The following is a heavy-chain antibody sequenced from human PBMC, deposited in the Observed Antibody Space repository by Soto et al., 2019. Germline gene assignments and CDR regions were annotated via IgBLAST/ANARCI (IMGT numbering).Heavy chain of an antibody. CDR3: ARDPGYCSSTSCYTGIVGIYYYYYGMDV. J-gene: IGHJ6*02. Sequence: PGGSLRLSCAASGFTFSSYSMNWVRQAPGKGLEWVSSISSSSSYIYYADSVKGRFTISRDNAKNSLYLQMNSLRAEDTAVYYCARDPGYCSSTSCYTGIVGIYYYYYGMDVWGQGTTVTVSS. CDR1: GFTFSSYS. CDR2: ISSSSSYI. V-gene: IGHV3-21*01. D-gene: IGHD2-2*02.